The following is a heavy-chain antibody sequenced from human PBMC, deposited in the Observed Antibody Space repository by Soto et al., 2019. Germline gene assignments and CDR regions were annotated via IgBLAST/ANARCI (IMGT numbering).Heavy chain of an antibody. Sequence: GASLRLSCEGSGFNFRNFNMIWVRQAPGKWLEWVSSVSGSSSYIYYADSVKGRFTVSRDNANNLVFLQMNGLRPEDPAMYYCARDLRGNYGPWGKGXMVTVSS. D-gene: IGHD4-17*01. V-gene: IGHV3-21*06. CDR1: GFNFRNFN. CDR3: ARDLRGNYGP. J-gene: IGHJ3*01. CDR2: VSGSSSYI.